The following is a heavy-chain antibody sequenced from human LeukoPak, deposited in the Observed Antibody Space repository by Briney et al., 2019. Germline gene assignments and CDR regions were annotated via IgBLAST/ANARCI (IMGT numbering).Heavy chain of an antibody. CDR3: AKGEYNWKDPFDY. D-gene: IGHD1-1*01. CDR1: GFTFSSYA. V-gene: IGHV3-23*01. J-gene: IGHJ4*02. Sequence: PGGSLRLSCAASGFTFSSYAMSWVRQAPGKGLEWVSAISGSGGSTYCADSVKGRFTISRDNSKNTLYLQMNSLRAEDTAVYYCAKGEYNWKDPFDYWGQGTLVTVSS. CDR2: ISGSGGST.